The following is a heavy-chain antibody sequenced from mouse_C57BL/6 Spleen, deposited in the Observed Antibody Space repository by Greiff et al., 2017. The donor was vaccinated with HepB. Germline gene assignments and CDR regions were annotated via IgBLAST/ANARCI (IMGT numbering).Heavy chain of an antibody. Sequence: QVQLQQSGAELARPGASVKLSCKASGYTFTSSGISWVKQRTGQGLEWIGEIHPRSGNTYYNEKFKGKATLTADKSSSTAYMELRSLTSEDSAVYFCARRRGNDYVAMDYWGQGTSVTVSS. V-gene: IGHV1-81*01. CDR2: IHPRSGNT. J-gene: IGHJ4*01. CDR1: GYTFTSSG. CDR3: ARRRGNDYVAMDY.